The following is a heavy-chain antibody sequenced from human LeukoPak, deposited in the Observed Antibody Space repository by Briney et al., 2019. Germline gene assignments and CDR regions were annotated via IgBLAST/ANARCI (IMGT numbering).Heavy chain of an antibody. V-gene: IGHV1-2*02. D-gene: IGHD3-10*01. CDR1: GYPFSGYY. Sequence: APVQVSCKASGYPFSGYYIHWVRQGPGQGLEWLGWINPESGATKYAQRFEGRVTLTRDTSVTTVHMELSGLRYDDSAVYYCARENLNYYGSGSYLYWGQGSQVTVSS. CDR3: ARENLNYYGSGSYLY. CDR2: INPESGAT. J-gene: IGHJ4*02.